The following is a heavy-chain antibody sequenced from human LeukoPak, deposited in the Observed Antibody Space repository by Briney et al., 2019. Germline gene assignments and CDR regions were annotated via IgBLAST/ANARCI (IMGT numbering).Heavy chain of an antibody. CDR1: GGSISSSSYY. Sequence: PSETLSLTCTVSGGSISSSSYYWGWIHQPPGAGLEWIGTIYYSGNTYYNRPLKSRLAISVDTSKNQFSLHQKSVTAADTAVYYCARLNVPGGFDPWGQGTLVTVSS. V-gene: IGHV4-39*01. J-gene: IGHJ5*02. CDR2: IYYSGNT. D-gene: IGHD3-10*01. CDR3: ARLNVPGGFDP.